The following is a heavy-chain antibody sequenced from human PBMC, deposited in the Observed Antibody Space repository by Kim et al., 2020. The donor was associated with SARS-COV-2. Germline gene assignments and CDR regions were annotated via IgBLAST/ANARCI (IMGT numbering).Heavy chain of an antibody. CDR2: IYYSGST. D-gene: IGHD3-10*01. J-gene: IGHJ4*02. CDR1: GGSISSYY. CDR3: ARDPGGSGSYGTNMPSYYFDD. Sequence: SETLSLTCTVSGGSISSYYWSWIRQPPGKGLEWIGYIYYSGSTNYNPSLKSRVTISVDTSKNQFSLKLSSVTAADTAVYYCARDPGGSGSYGTNMPSYYFDDWGQGTLVTVSS. V-gene: IGHV4-59*13.